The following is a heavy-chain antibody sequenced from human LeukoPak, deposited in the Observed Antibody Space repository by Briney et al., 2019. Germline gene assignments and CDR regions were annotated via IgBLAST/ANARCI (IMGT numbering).Heavy chain of an antibody. J-gene: IGHJ4*02. V-gene: IGHV1-46*01. CDR2: INPRGGTT. CDR1: GYTFTSYF. Sequence: ASVKVSCKASGYTFTSYFMHWVRQAPGQGLEGMGLINPRGGTTNFPQKFQGRVTMTRDTSTSTVYMELSSLRSEDTAIYYCARDRTHYYESSGYYSRWEYWGQGTLVTVSS. CDR3: ARDRTHYYESSGYYSRWEY. D-gene: IGHD3-22*01.